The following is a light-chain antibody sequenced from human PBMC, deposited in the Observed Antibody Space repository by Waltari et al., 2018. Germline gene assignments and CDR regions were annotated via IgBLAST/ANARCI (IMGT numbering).Light chain of an antibody. V-gene: IGKV1D-12*01. CDR2: AAS. J-gene: IGKJ1*01. Sequence: DIQMTQSPSSVSASGGDRVTITCRASQGISSWLALYQQKTGNAPTLLIYAASSLQSGVPSRSSGSGSGTDFTLTISSLQPEDFATYYCQQANSFPRTFGQGTKVEIK. CDR1: QGISSW. CDR3: QQANSFPRT.